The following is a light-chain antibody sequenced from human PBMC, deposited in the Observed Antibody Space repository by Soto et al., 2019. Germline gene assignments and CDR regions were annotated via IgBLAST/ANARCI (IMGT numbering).Light chain of an antibody. J-gene: IGKJ1*01. CDR1: QSVDSAF. V-gene: IGKV3-20*01. CDR3: QQYASSLT. CDR2: GAS. Sequence: EIVLTQSPGSLSLSLGERATLSCRASQSVDSAFFAWYQQKPGQPPRLLMYGASRRANGIPDRFSGSGSGTDFTLTISRLEPEYFAVYYCQQYASSLTFGQGTKVEI.